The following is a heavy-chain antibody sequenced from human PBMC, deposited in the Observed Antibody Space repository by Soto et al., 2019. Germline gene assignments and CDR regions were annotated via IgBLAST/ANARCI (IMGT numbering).Heavy chain of an antibody. CDR2: ISTSNGTT. CDR1: GYTFFSYG. CDR3: ARKSGSPSWFDP. D-gene: IGHD6-6*01. V-gene: IGHV1-18*01. J-gene: IGHJ5*02. Sequence: ASVKVSCKASGYTFFSYGIRWVRQAPGQGLEWMGWISTSNGTTNYAQKLQDRVTMTEDTSTRTASMELRSLRSDKTAVYYFARKSGSPSWFDPWGQEPVVTVPS.